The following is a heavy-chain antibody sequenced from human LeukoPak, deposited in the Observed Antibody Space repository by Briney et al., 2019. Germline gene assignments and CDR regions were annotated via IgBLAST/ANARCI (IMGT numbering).Heavy chain of an antibody. V-gene: IGHV3-30*03. Sequence: PGRSLRLSCAASGLTFNSHGVLWVRQAPGKGLEWVAVVSHNGRNTEYADLVKGRFTISRDNSKNTVYLQMSSLRAEDTAIYYCAIYSSGWHVGAFDIWGQGTMVTVSS. D-gene: IGHD6-19*01. CDR3: AIYSSGWHVGAFDI. J-gene: IGHJ3*02. CDR2: VSHNGRNT. CDR1: GLTFNSHG.